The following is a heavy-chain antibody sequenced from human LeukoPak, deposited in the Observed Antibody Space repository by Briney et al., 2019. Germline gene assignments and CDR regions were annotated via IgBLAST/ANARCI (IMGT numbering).Heavy chain of an antibody. V-gene: IGHV4-4*07. J-gene: IGHJ4*02. CDR2: ISTSVST. D-gene: IGHD3-22*01. CDR3: ARVRYSDSSVLTRKRSYYFDY. CDR1: GGSISSYY. Sequence: PETLSLTCSVSGGSISSYYWSWIRQPAGKGLESIGHISTSVSTNYNPSPKSRVTMSVDTSKNQISLKLSSVTAADTAVCYCARVRYSDSSVLTRKRSYYFDYWGQGTLVTVSS.